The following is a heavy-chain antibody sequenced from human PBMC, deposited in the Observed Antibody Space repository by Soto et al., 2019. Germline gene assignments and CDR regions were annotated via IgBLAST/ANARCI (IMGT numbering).Heavy chain of an antibody. CDR2: IDPSDSYT. Sequence: PGESLKISCKGSGYSFTSYWISRVRQMPGKGLEWMGRIDPSDSYTNYSPSFQGHVTISADKSISTAYLQWSSLKASDTATYYCAREGNLEYSSSSSGYYYYYYGMDVWGQGTTVTVSS. CDR1: GYSFTSYW. J-gene: IGHJ6*02. V-gene: IGHV5-10-1*01. D-gene: IGHD6-6*01. CDR3: AREGNLEYSSSSSGYYYYYYGMDV.